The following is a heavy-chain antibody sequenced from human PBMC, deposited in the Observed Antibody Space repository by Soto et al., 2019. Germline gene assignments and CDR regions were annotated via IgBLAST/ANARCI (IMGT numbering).Heavy chain of an antibody. CDR2: ISGSGGRT. J-gene: IGHJ4*02. Sequence: GGSLRLSCAASGFTFSSYAMSWVRQAPGKGLEWVSAISGSGGRTYYADSVKGRFTISRDNSKNTLYLQMNSLRAEDTAVYYCAKGGPYYDILTGYDYWGQGTLVTVSS. CDR1: GFTFSSYA. D-gene: IGHD3-9*01. V-gene: IGHV3-23*01. CDR3: AKGGPYYDILTGYDY.